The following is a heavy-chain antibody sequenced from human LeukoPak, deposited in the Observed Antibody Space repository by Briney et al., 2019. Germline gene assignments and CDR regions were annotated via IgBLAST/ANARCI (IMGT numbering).Heavy chain of an antibody. V-gene: IGHV4-4*02. CDR3: ARAPPAYSSGWYYFDY. J-gene: IGHJ4*02. CDR1: GGSISSSNW. CDR2: IYHSGST. Sequence: PSETLSLTCAVSGGSISSSNWWSWVRQPPGKGLEWIGEIYHSGSTNYNPSLKSRVTISVDKSKNQFSLKLSSVTAADTAVYYCARAPPAYSSGWYYFDYWGQGTLVTVSS. D-gene: IGHD6-19*01.